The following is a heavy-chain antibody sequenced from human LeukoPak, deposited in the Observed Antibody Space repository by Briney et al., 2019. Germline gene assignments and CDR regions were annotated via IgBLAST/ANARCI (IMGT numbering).Heavy chain of an antibody. CDR1: GYTFTGYY. CDR3: ARDSYGYGS. CDR2: INPNSGGT. Sequence: ASVKVSCKASGYTFTGYYIHWVRQAPGQGLEWMGWINPNSGGTNFAQKFQGRVTMTRDTSISTAYMELSRLKSDDTAVYYCARDSYGYGSWGRGTLVTVSS. J-gene: IGHJ5*02. V-gene: IGHV1-2*02. D-gene: IGHD5-18*01.